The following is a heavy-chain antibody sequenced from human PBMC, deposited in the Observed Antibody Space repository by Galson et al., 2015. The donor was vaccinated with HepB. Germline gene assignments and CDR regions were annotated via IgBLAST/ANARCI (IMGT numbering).Heavy chain of an antibody. CDR1: GFTFSNAW. V-gene: IGHV3-15*01. Sequence: SLRLSCAASGFTFSNAWMSWVRQAPGKGLEWVGRIKSKTDGGTTDYAAPVKGRFTISRDDSKNTLYLQMNSLKTEDTAVYYCTTDKVPAAGWTYFDYWGQGTLVTVSS. D-gene: IGHD2-2*01. CDR3: TTDKVPAAGWTYFDY. CDR2: IKSKTDGGTT. J-gene: IGHJ4*02.